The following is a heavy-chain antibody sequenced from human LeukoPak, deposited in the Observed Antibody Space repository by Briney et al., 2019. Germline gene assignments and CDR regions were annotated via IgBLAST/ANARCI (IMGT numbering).Heavy chain of an antibody. CDR3: TRHSGIAAAGTPVGAYGMDV. CDR1: GFTFSSYA. CDR2: ISGSGGST. J-gene: IGHJ6*02. Sequence: GGSLRLSCAASGFTFSSYAMSWVRQAPGKGLEWVSAISGSGGSTYYADSVKGRFTISRDNSKNTLYLQMNSLKTEDTAVYYCTRHSGIAAAGTPVGAYGMDVWGQGTTVTVSS. V-gene: IGHV3-23*01. D-gene: IGHD6-13*01.